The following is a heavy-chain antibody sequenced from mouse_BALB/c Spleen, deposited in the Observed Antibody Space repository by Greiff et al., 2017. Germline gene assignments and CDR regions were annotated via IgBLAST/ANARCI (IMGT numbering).Heavy chain of an antibody. D-gene: IGHD5-5*01. J-gene: IGHJ4*01. Sequence: EVQLQQSGPGLVKPSQSLSLTCSVTGYSITSGYYWNWIRQFPGNKLEWMGYISYDGSNNYNPSLKNRISITRDTSKNQFFLKLNSVTTEDTATYYCARDYPEAMDYWGQGTSVTVSS. CDR2: ISYDGSN. CDR3: ARDYPEAMDY. V-gene: IGHV3-6*02. CDR1: GYSITSGYY.